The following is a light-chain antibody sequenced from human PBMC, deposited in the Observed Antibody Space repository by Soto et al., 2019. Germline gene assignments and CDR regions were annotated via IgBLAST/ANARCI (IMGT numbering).Light chain of an antibody. CDR1: QSISSW. Sequence: DIQMTQSPSTLSASVGDRVTITCRASQSISSWLAWYQQKPGKAPNLLIYKASFLRSGVPSRFSGSRSGTEFTLTISSRQPDDCATYYCQQYSIYSRTFGQGTKVELK. CDR3: QQYSIYSRT. CDR2: KAS. V-gene: IGKV1-5*03. J-gene: IGKJ1*01.